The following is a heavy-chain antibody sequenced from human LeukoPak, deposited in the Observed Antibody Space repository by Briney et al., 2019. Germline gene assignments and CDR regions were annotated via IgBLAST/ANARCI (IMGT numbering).Heavy chain of an antibody. CDR1: GFTFSSYS. Sequence: GGSLTLSCAASGFTFSSYSMNWVRQPPGKGLEWVSSINSSSSYIYYADSVKGRSTISRDNAKSQLYLQMTSLRAEDTAVYYCARDTKPTLGYCSSTSCYIDYWGQGTLVTVSS. D-gene: IGHD2-2*02. J-gene: IGHJ4*02. CDR2: INSSSSYI. V-gene: IGHV3-21*01. CDR3: ARDTKPTLGYCSSTSCYIDY.